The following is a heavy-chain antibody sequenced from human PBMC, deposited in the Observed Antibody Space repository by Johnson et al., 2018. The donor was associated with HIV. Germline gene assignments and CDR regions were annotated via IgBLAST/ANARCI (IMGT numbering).Heavy chain of an antibody. CDR1: GFTVSSNY. CDR3: ARTPSLPGAFDI. V-gene: IGHV3-53*01. Sequence: VQLVESGGGLIQPGGSLRLSCAASGFTVSSNYMSWVRQAPGKGLEWVSVIYSGGSTYYADSVKGRFTISRDNSKNTLFLKMNSLRVEDTAVYYCARTPSLPGAFDIWGQGTMVTVSS. CDR2: IYSGGST. J-gene: IGHJ3*02.